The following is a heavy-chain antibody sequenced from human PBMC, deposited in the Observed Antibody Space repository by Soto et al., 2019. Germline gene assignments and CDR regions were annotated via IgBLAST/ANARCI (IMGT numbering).Heavy chain of an antibody. V-gene: IGHV4-59*08. CDR1: SDSISSDY. CDR2: TDYSGNT. CDR3: ARAVGDPLYYLDY. D-gene: IGHD6-19*01. J-gene: IGHJ4*02. Sequence: QVQLQESGPGLVRPSETLSLTCTVSSDSISSDYWIWIRQSPGKGLEWIGYTDYSGNTNYNPSLKSRVTISGDTSKNQFSLRLRSVTAADTAVYYCARAVGDPLYYLDYWGQGTLVTVSS.